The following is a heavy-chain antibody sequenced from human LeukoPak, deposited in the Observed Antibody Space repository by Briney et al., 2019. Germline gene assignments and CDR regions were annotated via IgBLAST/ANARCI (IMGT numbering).Heavy chain of an antibody. CDR3: AKDLIGTWAPDY. Sequence: GGSLRLSCADSGFTFDDYAMHWVRQAPGKGLEWVSLISWDGGSTYYADSVKGRFTISRDNAKNSLYLHMNSLRGEDTAVYYCAKDLIGTWAPDYWGQGTLVTVSS. CDR1: GFTFDDYA. J-gene: IGHJ4*02. D-gene: IGHD1-1*01. V-gene: IGHV3-43D*03. CDR2: ISWDGGST.